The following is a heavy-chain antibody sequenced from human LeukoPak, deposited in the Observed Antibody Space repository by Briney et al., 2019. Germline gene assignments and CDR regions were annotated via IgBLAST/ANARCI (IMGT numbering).Heavy chain of an antibody. CDR2: IRSKAYGGTT. Sequence: GWSLRLSCTASGFTFGDYAMSWLRQAPGKGVEGVGFIRSKAYGGTTEYAASVKGRFTISRDESKSIAYLQMNSLKTEDTAVYYCTRGGIQQSKTDFDYWGQGALVTVSS. D-gene: IGHD5-18*01. CDR3: TRGGIQQSKTDFDY. CDR1: GFTFGDYA. V-gene: IGHV3-49*03. J-gene: IGHJ4*02.